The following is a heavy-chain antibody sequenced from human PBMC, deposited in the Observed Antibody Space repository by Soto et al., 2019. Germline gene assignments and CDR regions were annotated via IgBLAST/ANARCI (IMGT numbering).Heavy chain of an antibody. V-gene: IGHV4-34*01. J-gene: IGHJ6*02. D-gene: IGHD6-6*01. CDR2: INHSGST. CDR3: ARARKGWIAARWIGMDV. Sequence: PSETLSLTCAVYGGSFSGDYWSWIRQPPGKGLEWIGEINHSGSTNYNPSLKSRVTISVDTSKNQFSLKLSSVTAADTAVYYCARARKGWIAARWIGMDVWGQGTTVTVSS. CDR1: GGSFSGDY.